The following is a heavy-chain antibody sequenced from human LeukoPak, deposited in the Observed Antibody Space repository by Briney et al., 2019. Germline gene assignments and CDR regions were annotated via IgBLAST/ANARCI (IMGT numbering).Heavy chain of an antibody. CDR1: GYGFSDVY. CDR2: INPHSGAT. Sequence: ASVKVSCKASGYGFSDVYFNWVRQAPGQGLEWMGWINPHSGATNYAQRFQGRVSMDASIDTAYMELSRLTSDDTAVYYCATSSSVTHTRDPWGKGNLVTVSS. J-gene: IGHJ5*02. D-gene: IGHD5/OR15-5a*01. V-gene: IGHV1-2*02. CDR3: ATSSSVTHTRDP.